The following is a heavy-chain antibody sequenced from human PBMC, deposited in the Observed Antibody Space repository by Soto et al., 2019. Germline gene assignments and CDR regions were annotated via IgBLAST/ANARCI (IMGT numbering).Heavy chain of an antibody. CDR1: GGSISSGDYY. Sequence: PSETLSLTCTVSGGSISSGDYYWSWIRQPPGKGLEWIGYIYYSGSTYYNPSLKSRVTISVDTSKNQFSLKLSSVTAADTAVYYCARQYDFWSSNLETGDYWGQGTLVTVSS. CDR2: IYYSGST. CDR3: ARQYDFWSSNLETGDY. V-gene: IGHV4-30-4*01. J-gene: IGHJ4*02. D-gene: IGHD3-3*01.